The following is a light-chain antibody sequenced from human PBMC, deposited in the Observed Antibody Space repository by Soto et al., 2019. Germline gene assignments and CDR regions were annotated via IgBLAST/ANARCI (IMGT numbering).Light chain of an antibody. CDR3: QEYNNWPLT. CDR2: AAS. CDR1: QSISDT. J-gene: IGKJ1*01. V-gene: IGKV3-15*01. Sequence: IVIAQSRATLSKSPGGGATLSIKASQSISDTLAWYQQKHGQDPRLLIYAASTRATGLPARFSGSGSETEFTLTISCLQSEDFAVYSCQEYNNWPLTVGEGTQVDIK.